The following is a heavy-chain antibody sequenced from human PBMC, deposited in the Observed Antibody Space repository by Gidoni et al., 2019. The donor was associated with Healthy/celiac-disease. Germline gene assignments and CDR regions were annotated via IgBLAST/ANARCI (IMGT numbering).Heavy chain of an antibody. CDR3: AINSGGYYDSSGQFDY. CDR1: GGSISSSSYY. CDR2: IYYSGST. V-gene: IGHV4-39*01. Sequence: QLQLQESGPGLVKPSETLSLTCTVSGGSISSSSYYWGWIRQPPGTGLEWIGSIYYSGSTYYNPSLKSRVTISVDTSKNQFSLKLSSVTAADTAVYYCAINSGGYYDSSGQFDYWGQGTLVTVSS. D-gene: IGHD3-22*01. J-gene: IGHJ4*02.